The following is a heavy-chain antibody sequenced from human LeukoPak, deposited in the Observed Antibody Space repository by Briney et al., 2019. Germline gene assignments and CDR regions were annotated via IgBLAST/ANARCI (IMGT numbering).Heavy chain of an antibody. CDR3: ARYSYGYSYYYGMDV. J-gene: IGHJ6*02. CDR1: GYTFTSYA. Sequence: ASVKVSCKASGYTFTSYAMNWVRRAPGQGLEWMGWINTNTGNPTYAQGFTGRFVFSLDTSVSTAYLQISGLKAEDTAVYYCARYSYGYSYYYGMDVWGQGTTVTVSS. V-gene: IGHV7-4-1*02. D-gene: IGHD5-18*01. CDR2: INTNTGNP.